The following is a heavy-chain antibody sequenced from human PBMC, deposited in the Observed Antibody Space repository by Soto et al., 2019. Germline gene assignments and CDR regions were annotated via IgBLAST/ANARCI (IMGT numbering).Heavy chain of an antibody. D-gene: IGHD6-13*01. Sequence: EVQLVESGGGLVQPGGSLRLSCAASGFTFSSYWMSWVRQAPGKGLEWVANIKQDGSEKYYVDSVKGRFTISRDNAKNSLYRQMNSLRAEDTAVYYCAREGSSWTYYYMDVWGKGTTVTVSS. CDR2: IKQDGSEK. CDR1: GFTFSSYW. J-gene: IGHJ6*03. V-gene: IGHV3-7*01. CDR3: AREGSSWTYYYMDV.